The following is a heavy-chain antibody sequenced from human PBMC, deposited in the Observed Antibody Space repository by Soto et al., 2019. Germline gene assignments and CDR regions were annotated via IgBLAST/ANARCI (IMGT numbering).Heavy chain of an antibody. V-gene: IGHV1-8*01. Sequence: QVQLVQSXAEVKKPGASVRVSCQASGYTFISFDINWVRQATGQGLGXMGWNNPNTGNTGYEQKFQGRVTMTRNTSIGTAYMELSSLTSEDTAVYYCARRKERSGPYYLDSWGQGTLVTVSS. CDR1: GYTFISFD. CDR3: ARRKERSGPYYLDS. J-gene: IGHJ4*02. CDR2: NNPNTGNT. D-gene: IGHD6-25*01.